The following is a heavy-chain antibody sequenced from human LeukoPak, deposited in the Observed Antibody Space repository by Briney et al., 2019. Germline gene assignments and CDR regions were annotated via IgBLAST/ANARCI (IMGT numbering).Heavy chain of an antibody. V-gene: IGHV3-7*01. Sequence: PGGSLRLSCAASGFTFSSHWMSWVRQAPGKGLEWVANIQEDGKKENYVDSVRGRFTISRDNAKNSIYLQMNSLRVEDTAVYYCAKDIVGGGDDYWGQGTLVIVSS. D-gene: IGHD2-21*02. CDR3: AKDIVGGGDDY. J-gene: IGHJ4*02. CDR1: GFTFSSHW. CDR2: IQEDGKKE.